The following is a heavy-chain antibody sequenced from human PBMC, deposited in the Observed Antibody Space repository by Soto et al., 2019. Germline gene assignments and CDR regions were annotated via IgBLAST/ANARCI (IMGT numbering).Heavy chain of an antibody. J-gene: IGHJ6*02. Sequence: QVQLVQSGAEVKKPGSSVKVSCKASGGTFSSYAISWVRQAPGQGLEWMGGIIPIFGTANYAQKFQGRVTITADKSTSTAYMELSSLRSEDTAVHYCAARGHIVATGGGYYYYAMDVWGQGTTVTVSS. CDR3: AARGHIVATGGGYYYYAMDV. CDR1: GGTFSSYA. CDR2: IIPIFGTA. V-gene: IGHV1-69*06. D-gene: IGHD5-12*01.